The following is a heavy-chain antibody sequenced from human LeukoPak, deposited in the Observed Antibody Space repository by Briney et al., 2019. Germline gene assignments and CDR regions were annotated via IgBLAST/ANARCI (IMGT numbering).Heavy chain of an antibody. Sequence: GGSLRLSCAASGFTFSTYAMSWVRQAPGKGLEWVSGINDNGGETYYADSVKGRFTISRDNSKNTLSLQMNSLRAEDTAVYYCSKLGPYNWNYVGNWFDPWGQGTLVTVSS. J-gene: IGHJ5*02. D-gene: IGHD1-7*01. CDR1: GFTFSTYA. CDR3: SKLGPYNWNYVGNWFDP. CDR2: INDNGGET. V-gene: IGHV3-23*01.